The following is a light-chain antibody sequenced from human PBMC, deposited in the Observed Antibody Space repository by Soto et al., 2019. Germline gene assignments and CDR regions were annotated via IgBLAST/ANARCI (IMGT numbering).Light chain of an antibody. J-gene: IGKJ3*01. CDR1: QSVPNSY. V-gene: IGKV3-20*01. Sequence: EILQTQSPGTLSLSPGARATLSCRASQSVPNSYVVWYQQKPGQAPRLLISGASRRASGTPDRFSGTGSGTDFTLTISRLEPEDFAVYYCQQYGRSPVTFGPGTTVDIK. CDR2: GAS. CDR3: QQYGRSPVT.